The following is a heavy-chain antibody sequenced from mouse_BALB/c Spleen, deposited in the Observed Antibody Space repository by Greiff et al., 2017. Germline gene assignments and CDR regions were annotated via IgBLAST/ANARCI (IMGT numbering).Heavy chain of an antibody. CDR2: ISSGGSYT. V-gene: IGHV5-6-4*01. CDR1: GFTFSSYT. D-gene: IGHD1-2*01. CDR3: TREGHYYGSAWFAY. Sequence: EVQVVESGGGLVKPGGSLKLSCAASGFTFSSYTMSWVRQTPEKRLEWVATISSGGSYTYYPDSVKGRFTISRDNAKNTLYLQMSSLKSEDTAMYYCTREGHYYGSAWFAYWGQGTLVTVSA. J-gene: IGHJ3*01.